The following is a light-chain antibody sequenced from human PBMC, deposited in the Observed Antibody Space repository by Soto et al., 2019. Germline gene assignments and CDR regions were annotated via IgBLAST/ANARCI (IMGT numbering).Light chain of an antibody. V-gene: IGLV2-14*01. Sequence: QSALTQPASVSGSPGQSITISCTGTSSDVGGYNYVSWYQPHPGKAPKLMIYEVSHRPSGVSNRFSGSKSGNTASLTISGLQAEDEADYYCSSYTSSSTRVVFGGGTKLTVL. CDR2: EVS. J-gene: IGLJ2*01. CDR1: SSDVGGYNY. CDR3: SSYTSSSTRVV.